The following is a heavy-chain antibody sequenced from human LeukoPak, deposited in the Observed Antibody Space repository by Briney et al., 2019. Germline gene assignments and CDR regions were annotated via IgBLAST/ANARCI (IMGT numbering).Heavy chain of an antibody. D-gene: IGHD1-26*01. V-gene: IGHV4-34*01. CDR3: ARNIVGAPRD. CDR2: VNHSGST. Sequence: SEALSLTCAVYGGSFSGYYWSWIRQPPGKGLEWIGEVNHSGSTNYNPSLKSRVTISVDTSKNQFSLKLSSVTAADTAVYYCARNIVGAPRDWGQGTLVTVSS. CDR1: GGSFSGYY. J-gene: IGHJ4*02.